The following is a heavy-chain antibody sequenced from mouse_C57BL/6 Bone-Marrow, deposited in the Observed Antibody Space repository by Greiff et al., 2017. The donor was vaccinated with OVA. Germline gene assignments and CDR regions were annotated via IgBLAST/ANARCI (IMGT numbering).Heavy chain of an antibody. J-gene: IGHJ4*01. CDR1: GYTFTSYW. V-gene: IGHV1-64*01. D-gene: IGHD2-3*01. CDR2: IHPNSGST. Sequence: QVQLKQPGAELVKPGASVKLSCKASGYTFTSYWMHWVKQRPGQGLEWIGMIHPNSGSTNYNEKFKSKATLTVDKSSSTAYMQLSSLTSEDSAVYYCARNRGLMDAMDYWGQGTSVTVSS. CDR3: ARNRGLMDAMDY.